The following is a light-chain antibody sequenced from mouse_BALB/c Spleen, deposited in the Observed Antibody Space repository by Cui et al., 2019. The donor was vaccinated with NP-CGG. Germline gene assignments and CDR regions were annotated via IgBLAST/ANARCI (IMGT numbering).Light chain of an antibody. CDR2: GTN. J-gene: IGLJ1*01. CDR1: TGAVTTSNY. V-gene: IGLV1*01. Sequence: QALVPQESALTTSPGETVTLTCRSSTGAVTTSNYANWVQEKPDHLFTGLIGGTNNRAPSVPARFSGSLIGDKAALTITGAQTEDEAIYFCALWYSNHWVFGGGTKLTVL. CDR3: ALWYSNHWV.